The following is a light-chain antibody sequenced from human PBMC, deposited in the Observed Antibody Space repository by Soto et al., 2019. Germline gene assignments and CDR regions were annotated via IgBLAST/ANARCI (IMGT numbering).Light chain of an antibody. J-gene: IGLJ2*01. Sequence: QSALTQPASVSGSPGQSITISCTGTSSDVGGYIYVSWYQQHPGKAPKLMIYEVSNRPSGVSNRFSGSKSGITASLTISGLQAEDEADYSCSSYTSSSYVVFGGGTKLTVL. CDR2: EVS. CDR1: SSDVGGYIY. V-gene: IGLV2-14*01. CDR3: SSYTSSSYVV.